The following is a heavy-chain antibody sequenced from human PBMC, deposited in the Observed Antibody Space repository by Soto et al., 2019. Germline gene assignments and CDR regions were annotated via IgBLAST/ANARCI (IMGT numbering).Heavy chain of an antibody. CDR3: VRVVAIPGYPDN. J-gene: IGHJ4*02. D-gene: IGHD5-12*01. Sequence: QVQLVQSGAEVRQPASSVKVSCKTSGGTFSSYAISWVRQAPGQGHEWMGGIVPIVDTSTYAQKFQGRVTITADESTSTAYMELSSLRSDDTAIYYCVRVVAIPGYPDNWGQGTLVTVSS. CDR1: GGTFSSYA. V-gene: IGHV1-69*12. CDR2: IVPIVDTS.